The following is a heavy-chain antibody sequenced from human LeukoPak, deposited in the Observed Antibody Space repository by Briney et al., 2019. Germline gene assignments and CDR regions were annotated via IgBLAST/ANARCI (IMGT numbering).Heavy chain of an antibody. V-gene: IGHV3-74*01. CDR3: VRDLGGRSGH. D-gene: IGHD1-26*01. CDR1: GFTFSSNW. Sequence: GGSLRLSCAASGFTFSSNWMHWVRQAPGKGLVWVSRSNEDGSTTNYADSVKGRFSISRDNAKNTLYLQMNSLTAEDTAVYYCVRDLGGRSGHWGQGTLVTVSS. CDR2: SNEDGSTT. J-gene: IGHJ4*02.